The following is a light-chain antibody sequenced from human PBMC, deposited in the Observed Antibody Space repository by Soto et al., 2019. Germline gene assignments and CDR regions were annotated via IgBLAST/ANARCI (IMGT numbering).Light chain of an antibody. CDR2: PAS. V-gene: IGKV1-17*01. CDR1: QDIRND. CDR3: LQHNSYLWT. J-gene: IGKJ1*01. Sequence: DIQMTQSPSSLAASVGDTGAITCRASQDIRNDLGWYQQKPGKAPKRLXYPASSLQSGVPSRFRGSGSGTEFTLTISSLQPEDFEPYYCLQHNSYLWTFGQGTKVDIK.